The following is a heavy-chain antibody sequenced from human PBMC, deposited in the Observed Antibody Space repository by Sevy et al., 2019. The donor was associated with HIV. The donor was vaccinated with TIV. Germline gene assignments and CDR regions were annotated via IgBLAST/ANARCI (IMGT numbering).Heavy chain of an antibody. CDR1: GGSFSGYY. Sequence: SETLSLTCAVYGGSFSGYYWSWIRQPPGKGLEWIGEINHSGSTNYNPSLKSRVTISVDTSKNQFSLKLSSVTAADTAVYYCARVPRYCSSTSCYTAGTGGYYYGMDVWGQGTTVTVSS. J-gene: IGHJ6*02. V-gene: IGHV4-34*01. D-gene: IGHD2-2*02. CDR3: ARVPRYCSSTSCYTAGTGGYYYGMDV. CDR2: INHSGST.